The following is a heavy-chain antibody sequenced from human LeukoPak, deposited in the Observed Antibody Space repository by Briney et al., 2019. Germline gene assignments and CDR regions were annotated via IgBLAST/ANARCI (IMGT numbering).Heavy chain of an antibody. V-gene: IGHV3-23*01. Sequence: GGSLRLSCAASGFTFSSYAMSSVRQAPGQGLEWVSAISGSGGSTYYADSVKGRFTISRDNSKNTLYLQMNSLRAEDTAVYYCAKDKRLQPHYFDYWGQGTLVTVSS. J-gene: IGHJ4*02. CDR3: AKDKRLQPHYFDY. CDR1: GFTFSSYA. CDR2: ISGSGGST. D-gene: IGHD6-25*01.